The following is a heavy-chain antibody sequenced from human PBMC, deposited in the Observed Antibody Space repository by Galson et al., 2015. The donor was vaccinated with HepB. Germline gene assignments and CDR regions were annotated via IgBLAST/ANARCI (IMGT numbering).Heavy chain of an antibody. J-gene: IGHJ4*02. CDR1: GFTFSSYD. CDR3: ARGAYYTRGHYQLGDY. D-gene: IGHD3-3*01. V-gene: IGHV3-30*04. CDR2: ISYDGSNK. Sequence: SLRLSCAASGFTFSSYDMDWVRQAPGKGLEWVAVISYDGSNKYYADSVKGRFTISRDNSKNTLYVQMNSLRAEDTAVYYCARGAYYTRGHYQLGDYWGQGTLVTVSS.